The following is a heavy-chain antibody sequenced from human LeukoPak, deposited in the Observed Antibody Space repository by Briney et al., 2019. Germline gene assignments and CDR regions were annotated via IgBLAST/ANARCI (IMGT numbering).Heavy chain of an antibody. CDR3: ARGYRSRAYIP. CDR1: GYIFTGYY. Sequence: ASVKVSCKASGYIFTGYYIHWVRQAPGQGLEWMGWINPKSGETNYAQKFQGRITMTRDTPISAAYMELSSLPSDDTAVYYCARGYRSRAYIPWGQGTLVTVSS. J-gene: IGHJ5*02. V-gene: IGHV1-2*02. D-gene: IGHD5-12*01. CDR2: INPKSGET.